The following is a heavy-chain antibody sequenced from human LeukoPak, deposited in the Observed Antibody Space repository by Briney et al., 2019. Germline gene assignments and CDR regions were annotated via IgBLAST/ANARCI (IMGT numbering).Heavy chain of an antibody. J-gene: IGHJ4*02. D-gene: IGHD3-16*02. CDR3: AREGDFSDFDY. CDR2: ISSSSSYI. V-gene: IGHV3-21*01. Sequence: GGSLRLSCAASGFTVSSNYMSWVRQAPGKGLEWVSSISSSSSYIYYADSVKGRFTISRDNAKNSLYLQMNSLRAEDTAVYYCAREGDFSDFDYWGQGTLVTVSS. CDR1: GFTVSSNY.